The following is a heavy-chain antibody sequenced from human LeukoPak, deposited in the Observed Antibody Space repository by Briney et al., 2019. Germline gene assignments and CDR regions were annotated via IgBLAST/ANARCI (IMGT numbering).Heavy chain of an antibody. J-gene: IGHJ4*02. V-gene: IGHV1-46*03. CDR1: GYGFTSYY. Sequence: ASAKVSCKAFGYGFTSYYIHWVRQAPGQGLERMGIINPSVGGTTYARKFQGRVTMTRDTSTSTVYMELSSLRSEDTAVYYCARHGLGRYYPAEGRVDYWGQGTLVTVSS. CDR3: ARHGLGRYYPAEGRVDY. CDR2: INPSVGGT. D-gene: IGHD3-10*01.